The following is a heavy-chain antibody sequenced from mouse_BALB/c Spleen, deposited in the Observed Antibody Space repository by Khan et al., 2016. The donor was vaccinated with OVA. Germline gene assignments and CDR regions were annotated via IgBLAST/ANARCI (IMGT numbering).Heavy chain of an antibody. CDR3: ARDGYSPWCAY. Sequence: VQLQQPGAELVRPGALVNLSCTASGFNITDYYMHWVKQRPEQGLVWIGRIDPENGTTIYDPTFPGQASITSDTSSHTAYLQLSSLTSEDTAVYYCARDGYSPWCAYWGQGSLVTVSA. CDR1: GFNITDYY. D-gene: IGHD2-3*01. CDR2: IDPENGTT. J-gene: IGHJ3*01. V-gene: IGHV14-1*02.